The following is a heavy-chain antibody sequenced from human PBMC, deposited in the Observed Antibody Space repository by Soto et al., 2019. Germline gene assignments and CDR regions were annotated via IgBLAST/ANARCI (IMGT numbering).Heavy chain of an antibody. V-gene: IGHV4-31*03. D-gene: IGHD3-3*01. CDR2: IYYSGST. CDR1: GGSISSGGYY. CDR3: ARTPRITIFGVVIMRFDY. Sequence: SETLSLTCTVSGGSISSGGYYWSWIRQHPGKGLEWIGYIYYSGSTYYNPSLKSRVTISVDTSKNQFSLKLSSVTAADTAVYYCARTPRITIFGVVIMRFDYWGQGTLVTVSS. J-gene: IGHJ4*02.